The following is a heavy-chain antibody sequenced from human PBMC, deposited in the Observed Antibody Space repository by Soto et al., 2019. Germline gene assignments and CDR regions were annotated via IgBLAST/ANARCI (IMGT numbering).Heavy chain of an antibody. D-gene: IGHD2-2*01. Sequence: GGSLRLSCAASGFTFSTYGMHWVRQAPGKGLVWVSRISGSGGSTYYADSVKGRFTISRDNSKNTLYLQMNSLRAEDTAVYYCAKQGTLYCSSTSCSYYYYYYYMDVWGKGTTVTV. V-gene: IGHV3-23*01. CDR2: ISGSGGST. CDR1: GFTFSTYG. J-gene: IGHJ6*03. CDR3: AKQGTLYCSSTSCSYYYYYYYMDV.